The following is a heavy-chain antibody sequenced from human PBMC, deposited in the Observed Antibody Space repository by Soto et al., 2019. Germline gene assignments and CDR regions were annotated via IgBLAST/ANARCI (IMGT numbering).Heavy chain of an antibody. V-gene: IGHV1-2*02. CDR1: GYTFTGYY. D-gene: IGHD1-20*01. Sequence: QVQLVQSGAEMRKPGASVKVSCKASGYTFTGYYMHWVRQAPGQGLEWMGWINPNTDVTNYAQRFQGRVTMTRDTSITTAYMELSRLRSDDTAVYYCARDRWSNWNHIDAFDIWGPGTTVTVSS. J-gene: IGHJ3*02. CDR2: INPNTDVT. CDR3: ARDRWSNWNHIDAFDI.